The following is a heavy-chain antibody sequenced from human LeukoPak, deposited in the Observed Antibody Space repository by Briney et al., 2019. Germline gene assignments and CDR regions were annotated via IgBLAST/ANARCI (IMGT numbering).Heavy chain of an antibody. V-gene: IGHV3-11*01. D-gene: IGHD3-16*01. Sequence: KPGGSLRLSCAASGFTFSDYYMSWIRQAPGKGLEWVSYISSSGSTIYYADSVKGRFTISRDNAKNSLYLQMNSLRAEDTAVYYCARVGAKTYYYYYYYMDVWGKGTTVTISS. CDR3: ARVGAKTYYYYYYYMDV. CDR2: ISSSGSTI. J-gene: IGHJ6*03. CDR1: GFTFSDYY.